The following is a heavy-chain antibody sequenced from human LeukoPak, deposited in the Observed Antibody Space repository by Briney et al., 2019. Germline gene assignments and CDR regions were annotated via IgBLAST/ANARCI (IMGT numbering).Heavy chain of an antibody. V-gene: IGHV4-59*12. J-gene: IGHJ4*02. CDR1: GGSISSYY. CDR3: AREKAGIFFDY. Sequence: PSETLSLTCTVSGGSISSYYWSWIRQPPGKGLEWIGYIYYSGSTNYNPSLKSRVTISVDTSKNQFSLKLSSVTAADTAVYYCAREKAGIFFDYWGQGTLVTVSS. CDR2: IYYSGST. D-gene: IGHD2-15*01.